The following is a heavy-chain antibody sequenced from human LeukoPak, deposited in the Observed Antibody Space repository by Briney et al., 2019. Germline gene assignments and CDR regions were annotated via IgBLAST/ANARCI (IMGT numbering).Heavy chain of an antibody. Sequence: GGSLRLSCAASGFTFSSYGMHWVRRAPGKGLEWVAFIRYDGSNKYYADSVKGRFTISRDNSKNTLYLQMNSLRAEDTAVYYCAKDSGWFGELLHYYYYMDVWGKGTTVTVSS. V-gene: IGHV3-30*02. CDR3: AKDSGWFGELLHYYYYMDV. CDR1: GFTFSSYG. J-gene: IGHJ6*03. CDR2: IRYDGSNK. D-gene: IGHD3-10*01.